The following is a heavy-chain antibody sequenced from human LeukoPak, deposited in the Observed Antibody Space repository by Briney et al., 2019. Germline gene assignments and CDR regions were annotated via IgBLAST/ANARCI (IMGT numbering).Heavy chain of an antibody. V-gene: IGHV3-20*04. J-gene: IGHJ5*02. Sequence: GGSLRLSCAASGFTFDDYGMSWVRQAPGKGLEWVSGINWNGGSTGYADSVKGQFTISRDNAKNSLYLQMSSLRVEDTAMYYCARVGLGVGSGRTASGLDPWGQGTLVIVSS. CDR1: GFTFDDYG. D-gene: IGHD3-10*01. CDR3: ARVGLGVGSGRTASGLDP. CDR2: INWNGGST.